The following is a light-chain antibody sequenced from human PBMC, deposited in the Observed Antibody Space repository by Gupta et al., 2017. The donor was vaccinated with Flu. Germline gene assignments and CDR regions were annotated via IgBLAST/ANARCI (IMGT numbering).Light chain of an antibody. CDR2: LGS. V-gene: IGKV2-28*01. CDR1: QSLLHFNGFNY. J-gene: IGKJ1*01. Sequence: EIVMTQSPLSLPVTPGEPASISCRSSQSLLHFNGFNYLEWYLQKPGQSPQLLIYLGSNRASGVPDRFSGSGSGTDFTLRISRMEAEDVGIYYCMQSLHTPQTFGQGTKVEIK. CDR3: MQSLHTPQT.